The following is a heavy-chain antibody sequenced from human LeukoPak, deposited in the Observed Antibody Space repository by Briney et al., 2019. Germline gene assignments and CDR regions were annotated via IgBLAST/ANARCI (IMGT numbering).Heavy chain of an antibody. V-gene: IGHV7-4-1*02. D-gene: IGHD4-17*01. CDR1: GYTFTSYA. CDR2: INTNTGNP. Sequence: ASVKVSCKASGYTFTSYAMNWVRQAPGQGLEWMGWINTNTGNPTYAQGFTGRFVFSLDTSVSTAYLQISSLKAEDTAVYYCARETSHYGDYDAFDIWGQGTMVTVSS. J-gene: IGHJ3*02. CDR3: ARETSHYGDYDAFDI.